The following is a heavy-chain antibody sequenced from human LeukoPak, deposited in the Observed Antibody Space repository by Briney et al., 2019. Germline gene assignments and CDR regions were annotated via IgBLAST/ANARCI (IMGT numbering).Heavy chain of an antibody. CDR1: GFTFSTIA. V-gene: IGHV3-23*01. CDR3: ATYRQVLLPFES. J-gene: IGHJ4*02. Sequence: GGPLRLSCAASGFTFSTIAMIWVRQPPGKGLEWVSSIFPGSGEIHYADSVRGRFTISRDNSKSTLSLQMNSLRAEDTAIYYCATYRQVLLPFESWGQGTLVTVSS. D-gene: IGHD2-8*02. CDR2: IFPGSGEI.